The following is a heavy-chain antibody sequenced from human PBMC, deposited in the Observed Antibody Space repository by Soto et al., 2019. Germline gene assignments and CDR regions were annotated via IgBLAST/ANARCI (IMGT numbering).Heavy chain of an antibody. CDR3: AKGKSSGWYYFDY. CDR1: VFTVSNYA. D-gene: IGHD6-19*01. CDR2: ISASGRDT. Sequence: GGSLRLSCAASVFTVSNYAMSWVRQAPGKGLEWVSGISASGRDTYYADSVKDRFTISRDNSKNTVYLQVNSLRADDTAIYYCAKGKSSGWYYFDYWGQGTPVTVSS. V-gene: IGHV3-23*01. J-gene: IGHJ4*02.